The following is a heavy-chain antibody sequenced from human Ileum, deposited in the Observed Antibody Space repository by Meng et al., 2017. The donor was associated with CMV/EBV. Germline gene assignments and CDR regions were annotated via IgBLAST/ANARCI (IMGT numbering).Heavy chain of an antibody. J-gene: IGHJ4*02. CDR1: GYTLSTYH. V-gene: IGHV1-46*01. Sequence: QVHLVQSGAEVKKPGASVKVSCKASGYTLSTYHMHWLRQAPGQGLEWMGKINPSNGDTDYAQQFQGRVTMTTDTSTNTVYLEVSSLTSDDTAVFYCARVLVAGRAEYHYWGQGTLVTVSS. D-gene: IGHD6-19*01. CDR3: ARVLVAGRAEYHY. CDR2: INPSNGDT.